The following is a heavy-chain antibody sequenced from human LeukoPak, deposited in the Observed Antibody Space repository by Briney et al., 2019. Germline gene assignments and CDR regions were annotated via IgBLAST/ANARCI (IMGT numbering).Heavy chain of an antibody. J-gene: IGHJ4*02. D-gene: IGHD3-22*01. Sequence: ASVQVSCKASGYAFTSYYMHWVRQAPGQGLEWMGIINPSGGSTSYAQKFQGRVTMTRDMSTSTVYMELSSLRSEDTAVYYCARDAPDSSGYSVFGYWGQGTLVTVSS. V-gene: IGHV1-46*01. CDR3: ARDAPDSSGYSVFGY. CDR1: GYAFTSYY. CDR2: INPSGGST.